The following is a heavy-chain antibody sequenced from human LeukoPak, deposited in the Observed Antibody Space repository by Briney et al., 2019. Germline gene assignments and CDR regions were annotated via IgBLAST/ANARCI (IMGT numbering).Heavy chain of an antibody. Sequence: PGGSLRLSCAASGFTFDDYAMHWVRQAPGKGLEWVSGISWNSGSIGYADSMKGRFTISRDNAKNSLYLQMNSLRAEDMALYYCAKGSGYYDSSGYRDYFDYWGQGTLVTVSS. V-gene: IGHV3-9*03. D-gene: IGHD3-22*01. CDR2: ISWNSGSI. CDR3: AKGSGYYDSSGYRDYFDY. CDR1: GFTFDDYA. J-gene: IGHJ4*02.